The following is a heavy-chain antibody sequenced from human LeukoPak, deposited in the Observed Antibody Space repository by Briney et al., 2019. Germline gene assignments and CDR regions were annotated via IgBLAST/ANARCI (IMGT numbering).Heavy chain of an antibody. CDR2: ISKTGGTK. J-gene: IGHJ4*02. V-gene: IGHV3-30*18. CDR3: AKEVGYNYAPLDY. Sequence: GRSLRLSCAASGFTFSAYGMQWVRQAPGKGLEWLAVISKTGGTKYYADSVKGRFTVSRDNAGNTLYLQMNSLRPEDTAVYYCAKEVGYNYAPLDYWGLGTLVTVSS. D-gene: IGHD5-18*01. CDR1: GFTFSAYG.